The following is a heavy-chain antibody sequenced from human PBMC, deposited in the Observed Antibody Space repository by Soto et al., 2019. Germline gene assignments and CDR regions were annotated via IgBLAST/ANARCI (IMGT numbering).Heavy chain of an antibody. CDR1: GFTFSSYA. J-gene: IGHJ5*02. Sequence: QVQLVESGGGVVQPGRSLRLSCAASGFTFSSYAMHWVRQAPGKGLERVAVISYDGSNKYYADSVKGRFTIARDNSKNSLYLQMNSLRAEDTAVYYCARDRGRAVGLPRTNWFDPWGQGTLVTVSS. V-gene: IGHV3-30-3*01. D-gene: IGHD6-19*01. CDR3: ARDRGRAVGLPRTNWFDP. CDR2: ISYDGSNK.